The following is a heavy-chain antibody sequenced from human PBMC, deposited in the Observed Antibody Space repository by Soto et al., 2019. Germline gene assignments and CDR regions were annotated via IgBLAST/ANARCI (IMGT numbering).Heavy chain of an antibody. V-gene: IGHV4-34*01. CDR2: INHSGST. CDR3: ARAGYGQIDY. Sequence: QVQLQQWGAGPLKPSETLSLTCAVYGGSFSGYYWSWIRQPPGKGLEWIGEINHSGSTNYNPSLKSRVTISVDTSKNQFSLKLSSVTAADTAVYYCARAGYGQIDYWGQGTLVTVSS. CDR1: GGSFSGYY. J-gene: IGHJ4*02. D-gene: IGHD2-15*01.